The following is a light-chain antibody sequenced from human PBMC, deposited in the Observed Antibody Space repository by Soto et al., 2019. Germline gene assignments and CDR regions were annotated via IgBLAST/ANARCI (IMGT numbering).Light chain of an antibody. CDR2: GAS. Sequence: EVVMTQSPATVSVSPGEGVTLSCRASQTISNDLAWYQQKPGQAPRLLIYGASTRATGVPARFSGGGSGTEFPLPPSRLQSDDFAFYYCQQNNKWPPVTFGGGTKVEIK. CDR3: QQNNKWPPVT. CDR1: QTISND. V-gene: IGKV3-15*01. J-gene: IGKJ4*01.